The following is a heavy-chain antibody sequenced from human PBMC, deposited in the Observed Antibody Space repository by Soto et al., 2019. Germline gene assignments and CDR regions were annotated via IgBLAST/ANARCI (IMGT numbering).Heavy chain of an antibody. V-gene: IGHV4-59*01. CDR1: GGSISSYY. Sequence: SETLSLTCTVSGGSISSYYWSWIRQPPGKGLEWIGYIYYSGSTNYNPSLKSGVTISVDTSKNQFSLKLSSVTAADTAVYYCASVKWSSSWLREDYGMDVWGQGTTVTVSS. D-gene: IGHD6-13*01. CDR3: ASVKWSSSWLREDYGMDV. J-gene: IGHJ6*02. CDR2: IYYSGST.